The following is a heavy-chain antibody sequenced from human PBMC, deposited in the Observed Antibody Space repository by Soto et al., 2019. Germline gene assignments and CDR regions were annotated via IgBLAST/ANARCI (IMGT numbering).Heavy chain of an antibody. Sequence: GGSLRLSCAASGFTLSSCDMHWVRQAPGKGLEWVALISYDGSNKYYADSVKGRLSISRDNSKNTLYLQMDSLRAEDTAVYYCARDPRCSSTSCYTDYYYYYGMGVWGQGTTVTVSS. CDR1: GFTLSSCD. CDR2: ISYDGSNK. CDR3: ARDPRCSSTSCYTDYYYYYGMGV. J-gene: IGHJ6*02. V-gene: IGHV3-30-3*01. D-gene: IGHD2-2*02.